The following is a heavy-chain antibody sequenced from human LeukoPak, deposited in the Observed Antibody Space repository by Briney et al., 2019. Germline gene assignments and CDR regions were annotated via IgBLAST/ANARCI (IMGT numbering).Heavy chain of an antibody. CDR1: GFPFSSYG. CDR3: ARRGRKRDGYNSYAFDI. V-gene: IGHV3-33*01. D-gene: IGHD5-24*01. CDR2: IWYDGSNK. Sequence: GGSLRLSCTASGFPFSSYGMHWVRQAPGKGLEWVAVIWYDGSNKYYADSVKGRFTISRDNSKNTLYLQMNSLRAEDTAVYYCARRGRKRDGYNSYAFDIWGQGTMVTVSS. J-gene: IGHJ3*02.